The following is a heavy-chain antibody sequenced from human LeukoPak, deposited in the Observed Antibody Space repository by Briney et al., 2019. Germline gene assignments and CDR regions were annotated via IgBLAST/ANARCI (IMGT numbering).Heavy chain of an antibody. CDR2: INAGNGNT. J-gene: IGHJ3*02. D-gene: IGHD1-26*01. V-gene: IGHV1-3*01. CDR3: AREYYDAFDI. CDR1: GYPFPNYA. Sequence: ASVKVSCQAPGYPFPNYAMHLVRPAPGQRLEWMGWINAGNGNTKYSQKFQGRVTITRDTSASTAYMELSSLRSEDTAVYYCAREYYDAFDIWGQGTMVTVSS.